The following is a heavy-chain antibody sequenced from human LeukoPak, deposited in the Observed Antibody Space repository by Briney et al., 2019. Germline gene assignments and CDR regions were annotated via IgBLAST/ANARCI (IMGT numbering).Heavy chain of an antibody. CDR1: GGSIGSYS. J-gene: IGHJ5*02. V-gene: IGHV4-4*07. D-gene: IGHD5-18*01. CDR3: ATTLGYGWFDP. Sequence: PSETLSLTCTVSGGSIGSYSWSWIRQSAGKGLEWIGHIQTSGSTYYKSSLNSRVTMSIDTSTNQFLLKVTSVTAADTAMYYCATTLGYGWFDPWGQGTLVTVSS. CDR2: IQTSGST.